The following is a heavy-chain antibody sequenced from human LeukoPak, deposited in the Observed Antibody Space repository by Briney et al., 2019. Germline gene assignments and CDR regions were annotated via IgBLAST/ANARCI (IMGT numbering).Heavy chain of an antibody. Sequence: GGSLRLSCAASGFTFSVAAMTWVRQAPGKGLEWVSLIGASGESTYYADSVKGRFTISRDNAKNSLYLRTNSLRAEDTAVYYCARSGYLGPDYWGQGTLVTVSS. CDR2: IGASGEST. J-gene: IGHJ4*02. V-gene: IGHV3-23*01. D-gene: IGHD2-2*01. CDR3: ARSGYLGPDY. CDR1: GFTFSVAA.